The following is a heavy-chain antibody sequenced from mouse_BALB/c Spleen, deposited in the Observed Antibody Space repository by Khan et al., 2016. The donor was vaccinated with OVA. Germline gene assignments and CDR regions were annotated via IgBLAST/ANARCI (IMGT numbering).Heavy chain of an antibody. CDR1: GFSLNSYG. CDR3: AAFDDIFYAVDY. D-gene: IGHD2-3*01. Sequence: QVQLKESGPGLVEPSQSLSITCTVSGFSLNSYGVNWVRQPPGKGLEWLGVIWGDGSTNYHSALISRLSISKDNSKSQVFLQLNSLQTNDTATYYCAAFDDIFYAVDYWGQGTTVTVSS. V-gene: IGHV2-3*01. CDR2: IWGDGST. J-gene: IGHJ4*01.